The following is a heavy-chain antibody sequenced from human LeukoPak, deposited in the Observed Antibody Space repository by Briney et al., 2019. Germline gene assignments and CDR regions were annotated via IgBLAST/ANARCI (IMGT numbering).Heavy chain of an antibody. V-gene: IGHV1-69*06. J-gene: IGHJ4*02. CDR2: IIPIFGTA. CDR1: GGTFSSYA. D-gene: IGHD6-13*01. Sequence: GASVKVSCKASGGTFSSYAISWVRQAPGQGLEWMGGIIPIFGTANYAQKFQGRVTITADKSTSTAYMELSSLRSEDTAVYYCARGLHGIAAAGHWGQGTLVTVSS. CDR3: ARGLHGIAAAGH.